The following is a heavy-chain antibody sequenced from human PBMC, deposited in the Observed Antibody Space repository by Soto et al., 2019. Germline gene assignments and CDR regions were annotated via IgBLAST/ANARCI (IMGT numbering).Heavy chain of an antibody. J-gene: IGHJ6*02. D-gene: IGHD3-10*01. CDR1: GFTFSSYG. CDR3: ARDRWFGEFTYLDPHYGMDV. V-gene: IGHV3-33*01. Sequence: GGSLRLSCAASGFTFSSYGMHWVRQAPGKGLEWVAVIWYDGSNKYYADSVKGRFTISRDNSENTLYLQMNSLRAEDTAVYYCARDRWFGEFTYLDPHYGMDVWGQGTTVTVSS. CDR2: IWYDGSNK.